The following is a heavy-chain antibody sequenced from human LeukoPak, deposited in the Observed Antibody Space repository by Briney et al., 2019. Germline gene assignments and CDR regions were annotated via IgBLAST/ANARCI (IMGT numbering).Heavy chain of an antibody. CDR2: ISDSGGGT. J-gene: IGHJ4*02. CDR1: GFTFSSYA. V-gene: IGHV3-23*01. Sequence: GGSLRLSCAASGFTFSSYAMTWVRQAPGKGLEWVSTISDSGGGTYYADSVKGRFTISRDNSKNTLYLQMNSLRAEDTAVYYCARGAVLRTGAIDYWGQGTLVTVSP. CDR3: ARGAVLRTGAIDY. D-gene: IGHD7-27*01.